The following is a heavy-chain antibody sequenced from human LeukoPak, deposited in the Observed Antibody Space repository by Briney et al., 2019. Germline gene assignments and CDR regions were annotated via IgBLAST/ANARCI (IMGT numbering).Heavy chain of an antibody. Sequence: AETLSLTCTVSGGSISNSDYFWAWIRQPPGKGLEWVASISYSGNTFYNASFQSRATISPDTSKNPFSLKLTSLTAADTAVHYWARLRTGSQCDSWGRGTLVIVSS. J-gene: IGHJ5*01. V-gene: IGHV4-39*07. D-gene: IGHD3-10*01. CDR3: ARLRTGSQCDS. CDR1: GGSISNSDYF. CDR2: ISYSGNT.